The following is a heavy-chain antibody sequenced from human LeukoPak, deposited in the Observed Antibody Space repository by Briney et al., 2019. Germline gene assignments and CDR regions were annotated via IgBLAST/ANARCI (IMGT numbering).Heavy chain of an antibody. D-gene: IGHD4-17*01. J-gene: IGHJ4*02. CDR2: IYPGDSNI. Sequence: GESLKISCKGSGYSFTSYWIGWVRQMPGKGLEWMGIIYPGDSNIRYSPSLQGQVTISVDKSISTAYLQWSSLKASDTAMYYCARPQYGASDYWGQGTLVTVSS. V-gene: IGHV5-51*01. CDR1: GYSFTSYW. CDR3: ARPQYGASDY.